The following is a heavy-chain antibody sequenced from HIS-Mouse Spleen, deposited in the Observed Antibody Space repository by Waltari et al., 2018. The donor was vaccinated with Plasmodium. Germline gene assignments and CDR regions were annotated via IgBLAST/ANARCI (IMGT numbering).Heavy chain of an antibody. CDR3: ARGNSGYSSSWYLFDY. D-gene: IGHD6-13*01. CDR1: GFTVSSNY. V-gene: IGHV3-53*02. J-gene: IGHJ4*02. Sequence: EVQLVETGGGLIQPGGSLRLSCAASGFTVSSNYMSWVRQAPGKGLGCVLVIYSGGSTYYADSVKGRFTSSRDNSKNTLYLQMNSRRAEDTAVYYCARGNSGYSSSWYLFDYWGQGTLVTVSS. CDR2: IYSGGST.